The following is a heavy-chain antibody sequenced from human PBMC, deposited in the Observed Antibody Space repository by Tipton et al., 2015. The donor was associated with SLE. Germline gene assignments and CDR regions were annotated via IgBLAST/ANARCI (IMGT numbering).Heavy chain of an antibody. CDR1: GFVFDHHA. CDR2: ISWNSDSI. J-gene: IGHJ5*02. D-gene: IGHD2-2*01. Sequence: SLRLSCAGSGFVFDHHAIHWVRQAPGKGLEWVSGISWNSDSIAYADSARGRFTISRDNAKNSLYLQMNSLRPEDTALYYCARVVRDNDSVSSWWFGPWGQGTLVTVPS. V-gene: IGHV3-9*01. CDR3: ARVVRDNDSVSSWWFGP.